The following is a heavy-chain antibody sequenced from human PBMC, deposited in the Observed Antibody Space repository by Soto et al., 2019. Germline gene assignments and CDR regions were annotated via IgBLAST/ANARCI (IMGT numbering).Heavy chain of an antibody. V-gene: IGHV1-3*01. J-gene: IGHJ6*02. CDR3: ASSIEGGYDFWSGYPYYYYGMDV. CDR1: GYTFTSYA. D-gene: IGHD3-3*01. CDR2: INAGNGNT. Sequence: ASVKVSCKASGYTFTSYAMHWVRQAPGQRLEWMGWINAGNGNTKYSQKFQGRVTITRDTSASTAYMELSSLRSEDTAVYYCASSIEGGYDFWSGYPYYYYGMDVWGQGTTVTVSS.